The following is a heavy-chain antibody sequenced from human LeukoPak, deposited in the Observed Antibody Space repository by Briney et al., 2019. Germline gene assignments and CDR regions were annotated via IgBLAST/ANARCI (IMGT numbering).Heavy chain of an antibody. CDR3: VLYYYDSSGYFDGFDY. CDR2: IKHSGST. V-gene: IGHV4-34*01. CDR1: GGSFSGYY. J-gene: IGHJ4*02. Sequence: SETLSLTCAVYGGSFSGYYWSWIRQPPGKGLEWIGEIKHSGSTNYNPSLKSRVTISVDTSKNQFSLKLSSVTAADTAVYYCVLYYYDSSGYFDGFDYWGQGTLVTVSS. D-gene: IGHD3-22*01.